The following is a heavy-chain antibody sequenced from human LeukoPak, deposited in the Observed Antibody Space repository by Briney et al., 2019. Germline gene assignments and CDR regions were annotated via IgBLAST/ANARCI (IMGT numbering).Heavy chain of an antibody. CDR2: INHSGST. CDR1: GGSFSGYY. J-gene: IGHJ5*02. CDR3: ARATLVAGNWFDP. Sequence: SETRSLTCAVYGGSFSGYYWSWIRQPPGKGLEWIGEINHSGSTNYNPSLKSRVTISVDTSKNQFSLKLSSVIAADTAVYYCARATLVAGNWFDPWGQGTLVTVSS. V-gene: IGHV4-34*01. D-gene: IGHD6-19*01.